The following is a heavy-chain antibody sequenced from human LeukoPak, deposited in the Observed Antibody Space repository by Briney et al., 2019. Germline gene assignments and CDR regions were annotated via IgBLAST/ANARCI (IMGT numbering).Heavy chain of an antibody. CDR3: ARDLRQWLTFYFDY. D-gene: IGHD6-19*01. V-gene: IGHV3-30*03. J-gene: IGHJ4*02. Sequence: GRSLRLSCAASGFTFSSYGMHWVRQAPGKGLEWVAVISYDGSNKYYADSVKGRFTISRDNSKNTLYLQMNSLRAEDTAVYYCARDLRQWLTFYFDYWGQGTLVTVSS. CDR1: GFTFSSYG. CDR2: ISYDGSNK.